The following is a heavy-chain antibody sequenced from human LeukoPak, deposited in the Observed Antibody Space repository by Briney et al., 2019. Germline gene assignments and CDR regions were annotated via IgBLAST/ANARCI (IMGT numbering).Heavy chain of an antibody. CDR2: IKQDGSEK. CDR3: ARDVGATGDAFDI. CDR1: GFTFSSYW. D-gene: IGHD1-26*01. V-gene: IGHV3-7*03. J-gene: IGHJ3*02. Sequence: GGSLRLSCTASGFTFSSYWMSWVRQAPGKGLEWVANIKQDGSEKYYVDSVKGRFTISRDNAKNSLYLQMNSLRAEDTAVYYCARDVGATGDAFDIWGQGTMVTVSS.